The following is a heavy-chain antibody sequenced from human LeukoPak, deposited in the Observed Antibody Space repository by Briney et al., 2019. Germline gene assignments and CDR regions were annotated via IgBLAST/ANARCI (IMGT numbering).Heavy chain of an antibody. D-gene: IGHD3-22*01. CDR3: ARDRKIVGITVWFDP. V-gene: IGHV1-69*13. J-gene: IGHJ5*02. CDR2: VIPIFGTA. CDR1: GGTFSSYA. Sequence: GASVKVSCKASGGTFSSYAISWVRQAPGQGLEWMGGVIPIFGTASYAQKFQGRVTITADESTSTAYMELSSLRSEDTAVYYCARDRKIVGITVWFDPWGQGTLVTVSS.